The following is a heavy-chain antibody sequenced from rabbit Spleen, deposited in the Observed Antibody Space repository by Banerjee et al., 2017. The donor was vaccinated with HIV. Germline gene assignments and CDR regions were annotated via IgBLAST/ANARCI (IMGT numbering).Heavy chain of an antibody. V-gene: IGHV1S45*01. CDR2: IDTGSSGST. Sequence: QEQLVESGGGLVQPEGSLTLTCTASGFSFSSRYYMCWVRQAPGKGLEWIGCIDTGSSGSTNHASWAKGRFTISKTSSTTVTLEMTSLTVADTATYFCARDPYGVNSGYNLWGPGTLVTVS. CDR3: ARDPYGVNSGYNL. CDR1: GFSFSSRYY. J-gene: IGHJ4*01. D-gene: IGHD1-1*01.